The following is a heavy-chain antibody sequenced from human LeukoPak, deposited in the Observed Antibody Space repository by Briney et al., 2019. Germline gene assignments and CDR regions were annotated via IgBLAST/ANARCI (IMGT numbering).Heavy chain of an antibody. CDR2: IWYDGSNK. D-gene: IGHD3-10*01. J-gene: IGHJ4*02. CDR3: ARTYYYDSGSYYNFDY. Sequence: GGSLRLSCAASGFTFSSYGMHWVRQAPGKGLEWVGLIWYDGSNKYYADSVKGRFTISRDNSNYTLYLQMNSLRVEDTAVYYCARTYYYDSGSYYNFDYWGQGTLVTVSS. V-gene: IGHV3-33*01. CDR1: GFTFSSYG.